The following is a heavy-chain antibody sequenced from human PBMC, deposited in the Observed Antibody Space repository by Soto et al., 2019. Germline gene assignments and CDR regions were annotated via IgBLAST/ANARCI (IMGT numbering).Heavy chain of an antibody. CDR2: ISAYNGNT. J-gene: IGHJ4*02. Sequence: ASVKVSCKASGYTFTSYGISWVRQAPGQGLEWMGWISAYNGNTNYAQKLQGRVTMTTDTSTSTAYMELRSLRSDDTAVYYCARDLSLIHLKRGSSQGFRPPQASRHESVYRRKGSLVSVCS. CDR1: GYTFTSYG. D-gene: IGHD5-18*01. V-gene: IGHV1-18*04. CDR3: ARDLSLIHLKRGSSQGFRPPQASRHESVY.